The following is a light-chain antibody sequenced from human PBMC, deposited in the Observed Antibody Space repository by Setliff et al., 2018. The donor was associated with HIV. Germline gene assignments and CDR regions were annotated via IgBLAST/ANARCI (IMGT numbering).Light chain of an antibody. CDR2: DVS. J-gene: IGLJ1*01. Sequence: QSALTQPRSVSGSPGQSVTISCTGTSSDVGGYNYVSWYQQHPGKAPKLMTYDVSKRPSGVPDRFSGSKSGNTASLTIYGLQAEDEADYNCCSYAGSYTFVFGTGTKVTGL. CDR3: CSYAGSYTFV. V-gene: IGLV2-11*01. CDR1: SSDVGGYNY.